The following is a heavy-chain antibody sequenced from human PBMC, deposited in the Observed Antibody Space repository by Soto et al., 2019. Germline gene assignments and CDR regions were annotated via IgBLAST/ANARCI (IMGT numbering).Heavy chain of an antibody. CDR1: GFNFSGSA. CDR3: TRHPTLDYGGPIRWYYYGMDV. D-gene: IGHD4-17*01. V-gene: IGHV3-73*01. Sequence: GGSLRLSRAASGFNFSGSAMHWVRQASGKGLEWVGRIRSKANSYATAYAASVKGRYTTPRDDSKNTADLQMNSLKTEDTAVYYCTRHPTLDYGGPIRWYYYGMDVWGQGTTVTVSS. CDR2: IRSKANSYAT. J-gene: IGHJ6*02.